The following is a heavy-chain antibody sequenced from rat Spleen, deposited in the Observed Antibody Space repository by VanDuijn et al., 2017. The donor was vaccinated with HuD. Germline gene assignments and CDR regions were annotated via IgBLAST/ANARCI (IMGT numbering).Heavy chain of an antibody. Sequence: EVQLVESGGGLVQPGRSMKLSCAASGFTFSDYGMVWGLQAPTKGLEWVASISFNDASTYYRDSVKGRFTISRDNAKSTLYLQMESLRSEDTATYYCAKVTYYGLYYFDYWGQGVMVTVSS. V-gene: IGHV5-20*01. J-gene: IGHJ2*01. CDR3: AKVTYYGLYYFDY. CDR2: ISFNDAST. CDR1: GFTFSDYG. D-gene: IGHD1-9*01.